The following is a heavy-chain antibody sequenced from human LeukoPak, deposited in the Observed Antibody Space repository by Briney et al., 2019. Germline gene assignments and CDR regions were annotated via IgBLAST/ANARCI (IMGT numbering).Heavy chain of an antibody. CDR1: GFTYSNYW. V-gene: IGHV3-7*01. CDR2: IKQDGRER. J-gene: IGHJ4*02. D-gene: IGHD3-22*01. CDR3: ARDAYIDRYFDY. Sequence: GGSLRLSCAASGFTYSNYWMSWVRQAPGKGLEWVANIKQDGRERYYVDSVKGRFTISRDNAENSMYLQMNSLRADDTAVYYCARDAYIDRYFDYWGQGTLVTVSS.